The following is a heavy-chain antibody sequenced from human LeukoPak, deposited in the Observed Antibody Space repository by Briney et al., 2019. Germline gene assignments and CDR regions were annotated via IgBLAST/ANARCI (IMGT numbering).Heavy chain of an antibody. Sequence: SETLSLTCTASGSSISSGYYWGWIRQPPGKGLEWIGSIYHSGSTYYNPSLKSRVTISVDTSKNQFSLKLNSVTAADTAVYYCAKTGRQDSSSSGFHFWGQGTLVTVSS. J-gene: IGHJ4*02. D-gene: IGHD6-13*01. V-gene: IGHV4-38-2*02. CDR1: GSSISSGYY. CDR3: AKTGRQDSSSSGFHF. CDR2: IYHSGST.